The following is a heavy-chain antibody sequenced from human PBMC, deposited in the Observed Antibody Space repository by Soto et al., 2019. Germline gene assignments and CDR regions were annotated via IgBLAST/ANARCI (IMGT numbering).Heavy chain of an antibody. CDR1: GFSPSTSGMC. CDR2: IDWDDDK. D-gene: IGHD4-17*01. CDR3: ARDNRYGDYYYYGMDV. Sequence: SGPTLVKPTQTLTLTCTFSGFSPSTSGMCVSWIRQPPGKALEWLARIDWDDDKYYSTSLKTRLTISKDTSKNQVVLTMTNMDPVDTATYYCARDNRYGDYYYYGMDVWGQGTTVTVSS. J-gene: IGHJ6*02. V-gene: IGHV2-70*11.